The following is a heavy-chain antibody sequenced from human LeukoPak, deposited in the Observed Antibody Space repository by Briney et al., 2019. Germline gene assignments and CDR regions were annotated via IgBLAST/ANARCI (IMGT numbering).Heavy chain of an antibody. J-gene: IGHJ4*02. CDR3: AGSGYYYGSGSYLPFDY. CDR1: GGTFSSYA. D-gene: IGHD3-10*01. CDR2: IIPIFGTA. Sequence: SVKVSCKASGGTFSSYAISWVRQAPGQGLEWMGRIIPIFGTANYAQKFQGRVTITTDESTSTAYMELSSLRSEDTAVYYCAGSGYYYGSGSYLPFDYWGQGTLVTVSS. V-gene: IGHV1-69*05.